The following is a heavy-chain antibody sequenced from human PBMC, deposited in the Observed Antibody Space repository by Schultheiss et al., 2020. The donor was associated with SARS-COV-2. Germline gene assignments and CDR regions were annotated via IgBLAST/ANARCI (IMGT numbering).Heavy chain of an antibody. CDR1: GGSISSYY. D-gene: IGHD6-13*01. CDR3: AREIAAAGPISRGYYYYGMDV. J-gene: IGHJ6*02. Sequence: SETLSLTCTVSGGSISSYYWSWIRQPAGKGLEWIGRIYHSGSTYYNPSLKSRVTISVDTSKNQFSLKLSSVTAADTAVYYCAREIAAAGPISRGYYYYGMDVWGQGTTVTVSS. V-gene: IGHV4-4*07. CDR2: IYHSGST.